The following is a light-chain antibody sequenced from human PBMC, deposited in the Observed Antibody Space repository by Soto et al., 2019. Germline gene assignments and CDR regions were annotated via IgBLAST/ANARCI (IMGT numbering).Light chain of an antibody. CDR1: TSNIGAGYE. CDR3: QSYDNSLSGSGV. Sequence: QSVLTQPPSGSGAPGQRVTISCTGSTSNIGAGYEVHWYQQLPGTAPKLLVSGHNIRPSGVPDRFSGFKSGASASLVITGLQAEDEADYYCQSYDNSLSGSGVFGGGTKLTVL. CDR2: GHN. J-gene: IGLJ3*02. V-gene: IGLV1-40*01.